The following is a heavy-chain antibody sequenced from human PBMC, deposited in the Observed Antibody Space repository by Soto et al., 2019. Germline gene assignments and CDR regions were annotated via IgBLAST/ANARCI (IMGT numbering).Heavy chain of an antibody. J-gene: IGHJ4*02. CDR1: GFMFSDYG. V-gene: IGHV3-33*01. CDR3: AREGAVAGSQDF. CDR2: IWYDGSSK. D-gene: IGHD6-19*01. Sequence: ESGGGVVHPGRSLRLSCAASGFMFSDYGMHWVRQAPGKGLEWVAIIWYDGSSKYYSDSVKGRFTISRDNSNNTLYLQMNRLRVEDTAVYFCAREGAVAGSQDFWGQGTLVTVSS.